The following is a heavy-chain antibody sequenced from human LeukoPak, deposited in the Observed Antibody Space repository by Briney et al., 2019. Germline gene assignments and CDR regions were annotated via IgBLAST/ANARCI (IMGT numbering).Heavy chain of an antibody. CDR1: SGSFSSYQ. Sequence: PSETLSLTCAVYSGSFSSYQWTWIRQPPGKGLEWIGEINDSGSTNSNPSLKSRVIISVDTSKNQFSLKLSSVTDADMAVYYCARGARDGYSSGWSIDSWGRGTLVTVSS. D-gene: IGHD6-19*01. J-gene: IGHJ4*02. CDR2: INDSGST. V-gene: IGHV4-34*01. CDR3: ARGARDGYSSGWSIDS.